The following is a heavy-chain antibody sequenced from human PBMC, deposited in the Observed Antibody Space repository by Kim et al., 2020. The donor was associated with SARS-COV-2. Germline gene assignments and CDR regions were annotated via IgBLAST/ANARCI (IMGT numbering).Heavy chain of an antibody. J-gene: IGHJ6*02. CDR1: GYTLTELS. D-gene: IGHD1-1*01. CDR3: ATQLLPYYYYGMDV. CDR2: FDPEDGET. V-gene: IGHV1-24*01. Sequence: ASVKVSCKVSGYTLTELSMHWVRQAPGKGLEWMGGFDPEDGETIYAQKFQGRVTMTEDTSTDTAYMELSSLRSEDTAVYYCATQLLPYYYYGMDVWGQGTTVTVSS.